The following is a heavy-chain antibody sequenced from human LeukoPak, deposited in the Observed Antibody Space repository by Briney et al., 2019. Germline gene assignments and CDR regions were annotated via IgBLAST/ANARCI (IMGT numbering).Heavy chain of an antibody. CDR1: GGSIRSKSYF. V-gene: IGHV4-39*01. CDR3: ARQLSMVRGILGRNPHPVSPDLGFDY. D-gene: IGHD3-10*01. Sequence: PSETLSLTCTVSGGSIRSKSYFWGWIRQPPGMGLEWIGTIYDSGDIYNSGKTYYNPSLKSRATISVDTSKNQFSLELTSVTAADSAVYYCARQLSMVRGILGRNPHPVSPDLGFDYWGQGALVTVSS. J-gene: IGHJ4*02. CDR2: IYDSGDIYNSGKT.